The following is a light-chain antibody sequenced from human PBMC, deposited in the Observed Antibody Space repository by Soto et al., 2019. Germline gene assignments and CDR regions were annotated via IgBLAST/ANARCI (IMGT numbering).Light chain of an antibody. CDR2: DTS. V-gene: IGKV3-15*01. CDR3: QQYNNWPPIT. Sequence: EIVLIQSPATLSLSPVERATLSCMASPSVSIHLAWYQQKPGQAPRLLIYDTSTRATGIPARFSGSGSGTEFTLTISSLQSEDFAVYYCQQYNNWPPITFGQGTRLEIK. CDR1: PSVSIH. J-gene: IGKJ5*01.